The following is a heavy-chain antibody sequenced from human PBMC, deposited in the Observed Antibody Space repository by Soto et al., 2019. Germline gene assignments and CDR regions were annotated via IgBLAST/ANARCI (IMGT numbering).Heavy chain of an antibody. J-gene: IGHJ6*02. Sequence: GGSLRLSCEASAFTFSTYGIHWVRQAPGKGLEWVAIIWDDGSDKYYGDSVKGRFTISRDNSKNTVYLQMNTLRAEGTAVYYCARMVGHYYGMDVWGRGTTVTVSS. CDR2: IWDDGSDK. CDR3: ARMVGHYYGMDV. CDR1: AFTFSTYG. V-gene: IGHV3-33*01. D-gene: IGHD2-15*01.